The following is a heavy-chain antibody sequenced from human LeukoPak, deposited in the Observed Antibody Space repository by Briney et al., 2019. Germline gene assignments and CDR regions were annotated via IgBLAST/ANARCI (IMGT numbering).Heavy chain of an antibody. J-gene: IGHJ4*02. Sequence: PGGSLRLSCAASGFTFSNYGMHWVRQAPGKGLEWVTFISYDESSKYYADSVKGRFTISRDNSKNTLYLQMNSLRADDTAIYYCAKVGPAASSGTTWEYWGQGTLVTVSS. CDR1: GFTFSNYG. V-gene: IGHV3-30*18. CDR2: ISYDESSK. D-gene: IGHD1-1*01. CDR3: AKVGPAASSGTTWEY.